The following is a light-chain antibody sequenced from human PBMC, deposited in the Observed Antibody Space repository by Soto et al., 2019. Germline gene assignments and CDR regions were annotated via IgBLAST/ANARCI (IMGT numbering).Light chain of an antibody. Sequence: EIVLTQSPGTLSLSPGERATLSCRASHSVSADYLAWYQLKPDQAPRLLMYGSSTRATGIPARFSGSGSGTDFTLTISSLEPEDFAVYYCQQRSNWPPWTFGQGTKVDIK. CDR1: HSVSADY. J-gene: IGKJ1*01. CDR2: GSS. CDR3: QQRSNWPPWT. V-gene: IGKV3-11*01.